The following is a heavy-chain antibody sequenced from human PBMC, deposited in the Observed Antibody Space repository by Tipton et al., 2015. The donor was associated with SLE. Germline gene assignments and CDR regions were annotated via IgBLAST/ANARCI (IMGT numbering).Heavy chain of an antibody. Sequence: TLSLTCTVSGGSISSGDYYWSWIRQPPGKGLEWIGYIYYSGITHYNPSLKSRLSISVDTSKNQFSLRLTSVTAPDTAVFYCARGPGTSSSHWGQGTLVTVSS. CDR1: GGSISSGDYY. D-gene: IGHD6-6*01. V-gene: IGHV4-30-4*01. J-gene: IGHJ4*02. CDR2: IYYSGIT. CDR3: ARGPGTSSSH.